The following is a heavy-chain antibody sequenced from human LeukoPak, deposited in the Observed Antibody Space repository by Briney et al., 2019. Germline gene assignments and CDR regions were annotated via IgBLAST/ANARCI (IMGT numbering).Heavy chain of an antibody. CDR3: AKSAASATTFLDY. D-gene: IGHD4-17*01. CDR2: FRVSGSTT. CDR1: GFTFSGYA. Sequence: PGGSLRLSCAPSGFTFSGYAMSWVRQAPGPGREWFSGFRVSGSTTDYADAVKGRFTIFRDNAKNTLDLQINSLGAEDTAVDYCAKSAASATTFLDYWGQGTLVTVSS. J-gene: IGHJ4*02. V-gene: IGHV3-23*01.